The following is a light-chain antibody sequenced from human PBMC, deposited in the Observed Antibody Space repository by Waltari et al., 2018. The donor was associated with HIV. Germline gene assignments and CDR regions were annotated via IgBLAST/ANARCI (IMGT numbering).Light chain of an antibody. CDR3: QQYNNWLT. CDR2: DAT. Sequence: IVMTQSPATLSVSPGERATLSCRASQSVSNKLAWYQHKPGQAPRLLMYDATTRVTGFPARFSGSGSGTDFTLTISSLQSGDFAIYYCQQYNNWLTFGGGTKVEIK. V-gene: IGKV3-15*01. J-gene: IGKJ4*01. CDR1: QSVSNK.